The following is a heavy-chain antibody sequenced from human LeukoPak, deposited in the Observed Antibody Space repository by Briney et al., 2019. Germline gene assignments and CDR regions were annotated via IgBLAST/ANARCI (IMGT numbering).Heavy chain of an antibody. V-gene: IGHV3-23*01. D-gene: IGHD3-10*01. Sequence: PWGSLRLSCAASGFTFSIYAMSWVRQAPGKGLEWVSAIIGTGDKTYYADSVKGRFIMSRDNSRNTVYLHMNSLRDEDTALYYCVLNAYGSGMTTWGQGTLVTVSS. CDR1: GFTFSIYA. J-gene: IGHJ4*02. CDR2: IIGTGDKT. CDR3: VLNAYGSGMTT.